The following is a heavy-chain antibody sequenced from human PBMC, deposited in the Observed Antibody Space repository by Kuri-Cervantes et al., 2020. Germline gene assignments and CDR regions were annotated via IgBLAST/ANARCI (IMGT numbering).Heavy chain of an antibody. D-gene: IGHD1-1*01. J-gene: IGHJ4*02. CDR2: IRNDGSIK. Sequence: GGSLRLSCEASGFTFSTYGMHWVRQAPGKGLEWVAFIRNDGSIKFYADSVKGRFSISRDNSKNTLYFQMNSLRAEDTAVYYCAKDRVQWGTTIVSKTPESWGQGTLVTVSS. V-gene: IGHV3-30*02. CDR3: AKDRVQWGTTIVSKTPES. CDR1: GFTFSTYG.